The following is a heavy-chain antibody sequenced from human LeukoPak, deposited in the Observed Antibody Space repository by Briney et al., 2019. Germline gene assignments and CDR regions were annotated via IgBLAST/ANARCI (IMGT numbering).Heavy chain of an antibody. CDR1: GFTFSNYG. Sequence: GGSLRLSCAASGFTFSNYGMTWVRQAPGKGLEWVAVISDSGRSTYYADSLKGRFTISRDNSENTLYLQMNSLRAEDTAVYYCARAVYDSSGYYGYWGQGTLVTVSS. D-gene: IGHD3-22*01. J-gene: IGHJ4*02. CDR3: ARAVYDSSGYYGY. CDR2: ISDSGRST. V-gene: IGHV3-23*01.